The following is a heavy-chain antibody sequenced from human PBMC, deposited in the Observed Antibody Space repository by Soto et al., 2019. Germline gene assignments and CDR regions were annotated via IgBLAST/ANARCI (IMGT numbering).Heavy chain of an antibody. CDR3: AREKTEQQLAADAFDI. V-gene: IGHV1-18*01. J-gene: IGHJ3*02. CDR1: GYTFTSYG. Sequence: QVQLVQSGAEVKKPVASVKVSCKASGYTFTSYGISWVRHAPGQGLEWMGWISSYNGNTNYAQKLQGIVTMTTDTSTSTAYMELRSLRSDDTAVYYCAREKTEQQLAADAFDIWGQGTMVTVSS. CDR2: ISSYNGNT. D-gene: IGHD6-13*01.